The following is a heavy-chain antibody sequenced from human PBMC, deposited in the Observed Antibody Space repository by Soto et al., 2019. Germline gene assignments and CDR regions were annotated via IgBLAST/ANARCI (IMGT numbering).Heavy chain of an antibody. CDR2: IIPIFGTA. CDR3: ARFRRYSSSWYFFDY. D-gene: IGHD6-13*01. Sequence: GASVKVSCKASGGTFSSYAISWVRQAPGQGLEWMGGIIPIFGTANYAQKFQGRVTITADKSTSTAYMELSSLRSEDTAVYYCARFRRYSSSWYFFDYWGQGTLVTVSS. V-gene: IGHV1-69*06. J-gene: IGHJ4*02. CDR1: GGTFSSYA.